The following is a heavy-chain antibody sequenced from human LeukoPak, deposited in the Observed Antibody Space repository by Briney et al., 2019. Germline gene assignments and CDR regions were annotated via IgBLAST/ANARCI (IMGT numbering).Heavy chain of an antibody. CDR3: ARITSAFCDQ. D-gene: IGHD3-10*01. CDR2: IYYSGTT. CDR1: GGSISSGSYY. Sequence: SETLSLTCTVSGGSISSGSYYWGWIRQPPGKGLEWIGSIYYSGTTYYNPSLKSRVTISLDTSKSQFSLKLSSVTAADTAVYYCARITSAFCDQWGQGILVTVSS. J-gene: IGHJ4*02. V-gene: IGHV4-39*07.